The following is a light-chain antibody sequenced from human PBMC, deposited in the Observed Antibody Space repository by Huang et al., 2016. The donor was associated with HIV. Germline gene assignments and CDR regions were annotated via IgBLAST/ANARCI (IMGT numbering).Light chain of an antibody. CDR2: ATS. J-gene: IGKJ1*01. Sequence: DIHMTQSPSSLPASVGDRVTITCRASQSVTSYLNWYKQRPGKAPNLLIDATSSLQGGVPSRFRGSGSGTHFTLTISSLQPEDFATYYCQQTHTTPWTFGRGTAVEMK. CDR3: QQTHTTPWT. CDR1: QSVTSY. V-gene: IGKV1-39*01.